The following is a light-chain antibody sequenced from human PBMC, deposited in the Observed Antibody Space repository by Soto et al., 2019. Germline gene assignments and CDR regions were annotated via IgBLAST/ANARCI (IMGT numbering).Light chain of an antibody. CDR3: CSYAGSSTYV. CDR2: EVS. J-gene: IGLJ1*01. V-gene: IGLV2-23*02. Sequence: QSVLTQPASVSGSPGQSITISCTGTSSDVGSYSLVSWYQQHPGKAPKVMIYEVSKRPSGVSNRFSGSKFGNTASLTISGLQADDEVDYYGCSYAGSSTYVFGTGTKVTV. CDR1: SSDVGSYSL.